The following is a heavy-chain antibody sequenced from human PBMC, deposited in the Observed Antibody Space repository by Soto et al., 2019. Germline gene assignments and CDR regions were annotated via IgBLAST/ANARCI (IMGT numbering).Heavy chain of an antibody. CDR1: GYTFTSYG. Sequence: GASVKVSCKASGYTFTSYGISWVRQAPGQGLEWMGWISAYNGNTNYAQKLQGRVTMTTDTSTSTAYMELRSLRSDDTAVYYCARIYTHPKLGVIAAAGTWPDYWGQGTLVTVSS. CDR2: ISAYNGNT. V-gene: IGHV1-18*01. D-gene: IGHD6-13*01. CDR3: ARIYTHPKLGVIAAAGTWPDY. J-gene: IGHJ4*02.